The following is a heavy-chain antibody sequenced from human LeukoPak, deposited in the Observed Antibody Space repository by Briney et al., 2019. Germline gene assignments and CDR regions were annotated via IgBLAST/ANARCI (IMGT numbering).Heavy chain of an antibody. J-gene: IGHJ4*02. Sequence: GGSLRLSCAASAFTFSTYWMHWVRQVPGKGLEWVSRINGDESSTNYADSVKGRFTISRDNAKDTLYLHLNSLTAEDTAVYYCAKGAKWAYYFDYWGQGTLVTVSS. V-gene: IGHV3-74*01. D-gene: IGHD1-26*01. CDR3: AKGAKWAYYFDY. CDR2: INGDESST. CDR1: AFTFSTYW.